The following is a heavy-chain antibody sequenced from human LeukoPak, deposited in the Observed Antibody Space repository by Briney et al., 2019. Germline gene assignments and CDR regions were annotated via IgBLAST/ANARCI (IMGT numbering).Heavy chain of an antibody. CDR1: GFTVSSNY. CDR2: IYSGGST. Sequence: GGSLRLSCAASGFTVSSNYMSWVRQAPGKGLEWVSVIYSGGSTYYADSVKGRFTISRDNSKNTLYLQMNSLRAEDTAVYYCARDNLSPGLSRPKAGNIAVAGNYYYGMDVWGQGTTVTVSS. J-gene: IGHJ6*02. V-gene: IGHV3-53*01. CDR3: ARDNLSPGLSRPKAGNIAVAGNYYYGMDV. D-gene: IGHD6-19*01.